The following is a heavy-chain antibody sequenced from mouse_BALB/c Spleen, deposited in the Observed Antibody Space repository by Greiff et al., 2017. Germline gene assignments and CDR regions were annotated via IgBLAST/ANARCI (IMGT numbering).Heavy chain of an antibody. V-gene: IGHV1-87*01. J-gene: IGHJ3*01. D-gene: IGHD2-1*01. CDR2: IYPGDGDT. CDR3: ARQSYGKGGFAY. CDR1: GYTFTSYW. Sequence: VQLQQSGAELARPGASVKLSCTASGYTFTSYWMQWVKQRPGQGLEWIGAIYPGDGDTRYTQKFKGKATLTADNSSSTTYMQLSSLASEDSAVYYCARQSYGKGGFAYWGQGTLVTVSA.